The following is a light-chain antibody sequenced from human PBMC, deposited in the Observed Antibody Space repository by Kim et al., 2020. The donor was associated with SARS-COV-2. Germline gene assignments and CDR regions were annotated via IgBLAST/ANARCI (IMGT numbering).Light chain of an antibody. CDR3: QAWDSRVV. J-gene: IGLJ2*01. CDR2: QDS. CDR1: KLGDKY. V-gene: IGLV3-1*01. Sequence: YELTQPPSVSVSPGQTASITCSGDKLGDKYACWYQQKPGQSPVVVIYQDSKRPSGIPERFSGSNSGNTATLTISGTQAMDEADYYCQAWDSRVVFGGGTQLTVL.